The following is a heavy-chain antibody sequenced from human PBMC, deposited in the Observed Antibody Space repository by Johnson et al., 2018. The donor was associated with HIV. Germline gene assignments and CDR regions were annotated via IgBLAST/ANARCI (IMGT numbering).Heavy chain of an antibody. CDR2: IWYDGSKK. CDR3: ARVTTYYYDNNDYHSDAFDI. V-gene: IGHV3-33*08. J-gene: IGHJ3*02. CDR1: GFTFSSYA. D-gene: IGHD3-22*01. Sequence: QVQLVESGGGVVQPGRSLRLSCAASGFTFSSYAMHWVRQAPGKGLEWVAFIWYDGSKKYYADSVKGRFIISRDNAKNSLYLQMNSLRDEDTALYYCARVTTYYYDNNDYHSDAFDIWDQGTMVTVSS.